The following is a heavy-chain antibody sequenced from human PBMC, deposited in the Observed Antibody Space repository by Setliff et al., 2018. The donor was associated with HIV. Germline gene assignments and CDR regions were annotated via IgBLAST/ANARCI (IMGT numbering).Heavy chain of an antibody. CDR2: ITSGGGTI. J-gene: IGHJ4*02. CDR3: ARGPYSNYAPGGFDY. D-gene: IGHD4-4*01. CDR1: GFTFSTYD. V-gene: IGHV3-48*03. Sequence: PGGSLRLSCAASGFTFSTYDMNWVRQAPGKGLEWISYITSGGGTIYYADPVRGRFTISRDNAKNSVYLHMSSLTAEDTAVYYCARGPYSNYAPGGFDYWGQGTLVTVSS.